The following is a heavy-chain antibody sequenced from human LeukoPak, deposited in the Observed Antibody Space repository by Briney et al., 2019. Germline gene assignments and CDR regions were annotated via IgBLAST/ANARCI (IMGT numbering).Heavy chain of an antibody. CDR2: ISYSANT. CDR3: ARVGAVPGIDP. J-gene: IGHJ5*02. V-gene: IGHV4-38-2*01. Sequence: PSETLSLTCDVFGFPISSGFSWAWIRQPPGKGLEWIASISYSANTYYKPALESRLFISADTSKNQFSVRLTSVPAADSAVYYCARVGAVPGIDPWGQGILVTVSS. D-gene: IGHD3-16*01. CDR1: GFPISSGFS.